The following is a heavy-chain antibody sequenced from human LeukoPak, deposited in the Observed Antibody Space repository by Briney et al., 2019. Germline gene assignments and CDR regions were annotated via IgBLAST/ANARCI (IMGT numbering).Heavy chain of an antibody. Sequence: GASVKVSCKASGYTFTGYYMHWVRQAPGKGLEWMGGFDPEDGETIYAQKFQGRVTMTEDTSTDTAYMELSSLRSEDTAVYYCATRRTVAGDVDYWGQGTLVTVSS. CDR2: FDPEDGET. V-gene: IGHV1-24*01. CDR1: GYTFTGYY. CDR3: ATRRTVAGDVDY. J-gene: IGHJ4*02. D-gene: IGHD6-19*01.